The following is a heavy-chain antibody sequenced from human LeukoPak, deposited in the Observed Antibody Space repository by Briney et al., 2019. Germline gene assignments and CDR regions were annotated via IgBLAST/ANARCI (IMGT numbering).Heavy chain of an antibody. CDR1: GGSFSGYY. V-gene: IGHV4-34*01. Sequence: PSETLSLTCAVYGGSFSGYYWSWIRQPPGKGLEWIGEINHSGSTNYNPSLKSRVTISVDTSKNQFSLKLSSVTAADTAVYYCASPSNAVDYWGQGTLVTVSS. D-gene: IGHD6-6*01. CDR2: INHSGST. CDR3: ASPSNAVDY. J-gene: IGHJ4*02.